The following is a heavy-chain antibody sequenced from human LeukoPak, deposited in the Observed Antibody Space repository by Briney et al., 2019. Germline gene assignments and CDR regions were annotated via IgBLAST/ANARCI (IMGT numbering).Heavy chain of an antibody. Sequence: SQTLSLTCAISGDSVSSNSFAWNWIRQSPSRGLEWLGRTYYRSKWYNDYAASMKSRITINPDTSKNQFSLQLSSVTAADTAVYYCASAWFGELSVFEYFQHWGQGTLVAVSS. D-gene: IGHD3-10*01. CDR1: GDSVSSNSFA. CDR2: TYYRSKWYN. CDR3: ASAWFGELSVFEYFQH. V-gene: IGHV6-1*01. J-gene: IGHJ1*01.